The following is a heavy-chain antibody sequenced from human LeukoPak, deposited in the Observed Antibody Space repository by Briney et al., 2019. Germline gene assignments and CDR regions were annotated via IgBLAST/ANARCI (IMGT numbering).Heavy chain of an antibody. V-gene: IGHV4-61*08. CDR3: ARDFNDGSGRRTGYFDL. Sequence: PSETLSLTCTVSGGSISSGGYYWSWIRQPPGKGLEWIGYIYYSGSTNYNPSLKSRVTISVDTSKNQFSLKLSSVTAADTAVYYCARDFNDGSGRRTGYFDLWGRGTLVTVSS. J-gene: IGHJ2*01. CDR1: GGSISSGGYY. CDR2: IYYSGST. D-gene: IGHD3-10*01.